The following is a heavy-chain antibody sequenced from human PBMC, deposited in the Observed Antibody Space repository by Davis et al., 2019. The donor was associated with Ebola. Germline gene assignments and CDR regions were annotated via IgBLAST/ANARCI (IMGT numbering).Heavy chain of an antibody. Sequence: GESLKISCAASGFTFSSYSMNWVRQAPGKGLEWVSSISSSSSYIYYADSVKGRFTISRDNAKNSLYLQMNSLRAEDTAVYYCATLRIIDYWGQGTLVTVSS. V-gene: IGHV3-21*01. CDR3: ATLRIIDY. CDR1: GFTFSSYS. CDR2: ISSSSSYI. D-gene: IGHD5-24*01. J-gene: IGHJ4*02.